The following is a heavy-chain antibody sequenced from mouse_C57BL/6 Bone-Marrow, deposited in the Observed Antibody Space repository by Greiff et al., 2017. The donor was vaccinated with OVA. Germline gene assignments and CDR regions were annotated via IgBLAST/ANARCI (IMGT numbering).Heavy chain of an antibody. CDR1: GYTFTDYN. V-gene: IGHV1-22*01. CDR3: ARSDYGSSYYFDY. J-gene: IGHJ2*01. D-gene: IGHD1-1*01. Sequence: EVKLQQPGPELVKPGASVKMSCKASGYTFTDYNMHWVKQSHGKSLEWIGYINPNNGGTSYNQKFKGKATLTVNKSSSTAYMELRSLTSEDSAVYYCARSDYGSSYYFDYWGQGTTLTVSS. CDR2: INPNNGGT.